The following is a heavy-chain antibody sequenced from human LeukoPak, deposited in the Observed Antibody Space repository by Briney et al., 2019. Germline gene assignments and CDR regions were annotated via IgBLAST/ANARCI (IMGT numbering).Heavy chain of an antibody. J-gene: IGHJ6*03. V-gene: IGHV1-69*04. Sequence: ASVKVSCKASGGTFSSYAISWVRQAPGQGLEWMGRIIPILGIANYAQKFQGRATLTTDTPTSIAYMELRTLRSDDTAVYYCARDTYTTVTAMDVWGKGTTVTVSS. CDR1: GGTFSSYA. CDR3: ARDTYTTVTAMDV. D-gene: IGHD4-17*01. CDR2: IIPILGIA.